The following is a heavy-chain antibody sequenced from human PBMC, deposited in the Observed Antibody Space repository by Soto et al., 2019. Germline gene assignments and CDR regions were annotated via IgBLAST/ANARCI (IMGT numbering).Heavy chain of an antibody. D-gene: IGHD3-16*02. J-gene: IGHJ3*01. CDR3: ARLYGLDAFDF. CDR2: IFYSGST. Sequence: SETLSLTCTVSGGSISSYYWSWIRQPPGKGLEWIGYIFYSGSTNYNPSLKSRVTISVDTSKNQFSLKLSSVTAADTAVCYCARLYGLDAFDFWGQGTMVTVSS. V-gene: IGHV4-59*08. CDR1: GGSISSYY.